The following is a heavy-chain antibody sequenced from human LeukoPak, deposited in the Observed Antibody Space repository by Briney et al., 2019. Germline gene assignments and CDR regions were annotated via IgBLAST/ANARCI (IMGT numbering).Heavy chain of an antibody. CDR3: ARDGGGDIVVAFAFDI. CDR2: INQDGSEK. D-gene: IGHD2-15*01. CDR1: GFTFSNYG. Sequence: GGSLRLSCAASGFTFSNYGMHWVRQAPGKGLEWVAHINQDGSEKYYVDSVKGRFTISRDNAKNSLYLQMNSLRAEDTAVYYCARDGGGDIVVAFAFDIWGQGTMVTVSS. V-gene: IGHV3-7*05. J-gene: IGHJ3*02.